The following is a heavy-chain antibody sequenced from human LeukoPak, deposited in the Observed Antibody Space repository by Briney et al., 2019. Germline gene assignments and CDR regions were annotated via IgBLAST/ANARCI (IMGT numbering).Heavy chain of an antibody. CDR3: AKDDLRSSWSYFFDS. D-gene: IGHD6-13*01. CDR2: MSGSGGTT. CDR1: GFTVSNNY. J-gene: IGHJ4*02. V-gene: IGHV3-23*01. Sequence: GGSLRLSCVVSGFTVSNNYIKWVRQAPGEGLEWVSAMSGSGGTTYYADSVKGRFTISRDNSQNTVYLQMNSLRAEDTAVYCAKDDLRSSWSYFFDSWGQGTLVTVSS.